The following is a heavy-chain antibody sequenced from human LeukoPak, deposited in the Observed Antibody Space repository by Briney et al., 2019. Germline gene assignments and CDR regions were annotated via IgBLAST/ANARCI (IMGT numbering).Heavy chain of an antibody. CDR2: MNPNSGNT. CDR3: ARVGLIQLWHVFDY. CDR1: GYTFTSYD. V-gene: IGHV1-8*01. Sequence: GASVKVSCKASGYTFTSYDINWVRQATGQGLEWMGWMNPNSGNTGYAQKFQGRVTMTRDTSTSTVYMELSSLRSEDTAVYYCARVGLIQLWHVFDYWGQGTLVTVSS. J-gene: IGHJ4*02. D-gene: IGHD5-18*01.